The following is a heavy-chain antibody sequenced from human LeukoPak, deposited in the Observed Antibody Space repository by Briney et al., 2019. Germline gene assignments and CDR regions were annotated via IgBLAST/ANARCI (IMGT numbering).Heavy chain of an antibody. D-gene: IGHD3-10*01. CDR1: GGSISSGDCY. V-gene: IGHV4-30-4*01. CDR3: ARGYYGSGSYEP. CDR2: IYYSGST. Sequence: SQTLSLTCTVSGGSISSGDCYWSWIRQPPGKGLEWIGYIYYSGSTYYNPSLKSRVTISVDTSKNQFSLKLSSVTAADTAVYYCARGYYGSGSYEPWGQGTLVTVSS. J-gene: IGHJ5*02.